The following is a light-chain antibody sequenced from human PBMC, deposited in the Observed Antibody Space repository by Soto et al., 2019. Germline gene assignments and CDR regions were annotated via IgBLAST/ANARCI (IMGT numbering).Light chain of an antibody. V-gene: IGKV1-27*01. CDR3: QKYGGE. Sequence: DIQMTQSPSSLSASVGDRVTITCRASQDISNYIVWYQQKPGKAPKLLIYAASTLQSGVPSRFSGGGSGTDFTLTISSLQPEDVATYFCQKYGGEFGQGTKVDIK. J-gene: IGKJ1*01. CDR1: QDISNY. CDR2: AAS.